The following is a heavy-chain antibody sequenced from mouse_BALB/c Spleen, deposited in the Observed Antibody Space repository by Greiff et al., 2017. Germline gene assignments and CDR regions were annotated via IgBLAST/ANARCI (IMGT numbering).Heavy chain of an antibody. Sequence: EVKLVESGGGLVKPGGSLKLSCAASGFTFSSYAMSWVRQTPEKRLEWVASISSGGSTYYPDSVKGRFTISRDNARNILYLQMSSLRSEDTAMYYCASIYYGNYYFDYWGQGTTLTVSS. CDR2: ISSGGST. J-gene: IGHJ2*01. CDR1: GFTFSSYA. D-gene: IGHD2-1*01. CDR3: ASIYYGNYYFDY. V-gene: IGHV5-6-5*01.